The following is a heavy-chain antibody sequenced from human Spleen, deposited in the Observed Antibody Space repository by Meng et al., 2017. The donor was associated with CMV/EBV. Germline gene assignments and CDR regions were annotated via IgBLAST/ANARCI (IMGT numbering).Heavy chain of an antibody. J-gene: IGHJ4*02. CDR1: GFTVSSNY. Sequence: GGSLRLSCTASGFTVSSNYMSWVRRAPGKGLDWVSTLYRGGETFYANSVMGRFIISRDNSKNTLYLQMNSLRAEDTAVYYCAAGGFDFWSSSPPYFASWGQGTLVTVSS. V-gene: IGHV3-53*01. CDR3: AAGGFDFWSSSPPYFAS. D-gene: IGHD3-3*01. CDR2: LYRGGET.